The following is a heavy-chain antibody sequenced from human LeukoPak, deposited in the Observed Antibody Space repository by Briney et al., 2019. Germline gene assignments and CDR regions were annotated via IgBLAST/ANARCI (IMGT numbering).Heavy chain of an antibody. Sequence: ASVKVSCKASGYTFTVYYMHWVRQAPGQGLEWMGWINPNSGGTNYAQKFQGRVTMTRDTFISTAYMELSRLRSDDTAVYYCARGRDEYYDSSGYPGGLGYNWFDPWGQGTLVTVSS. CDR2: INPNSGGT. J-gene: IGHJ5*02. D-gene: IGHD3-22*01. V-gene: IGHV1-2*02. CDR1: GYTFTVYY. CDR3: ARGRDEYYDSSGYPGGLGYNWFDP.